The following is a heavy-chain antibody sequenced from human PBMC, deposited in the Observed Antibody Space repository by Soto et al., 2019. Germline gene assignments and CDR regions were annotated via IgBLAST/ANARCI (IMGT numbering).Heavy chain of an antibody. D-gene: IGHD2-15*01. V-gene: IGHV3-23*01. J-gene: IGHJ6*02. Sequence: GGSLRLSCAASGFTFSDYAMSWVRQAPGKGLEWVSAIDGSSSTTNYADSVKGRFTISRDNSKNTLFLHMSGLRAEDTAVYYCARDRRPSIYSGLAVWGQGTTVTVSS. CDR1: GFTFSDYA. CDR3: ARDRRPSIYSGLAV. CDR2: IDGSSSTT.